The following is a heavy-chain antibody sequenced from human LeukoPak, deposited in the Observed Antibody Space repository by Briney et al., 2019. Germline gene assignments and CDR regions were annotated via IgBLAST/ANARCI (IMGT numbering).Heavy chain of an antibody. Sequence: GGSLRLSCAASGFTVSRNYMNWVRQPPGMGLEWVSSIYTGGSTYYADSVKGRFTISRDNSRNTLYLQLNSLRAEDTAVYYCARDIGGEVRLYYGMDVWGQGTTVTVSS. J-gene: IGHJ6*02. V-gene: IGHV3-53*01. CDR2: IYTGGST. D-gene: IGHD3-16*01. CDR1: GFTVSRNY. CDR3: ARDIGGEVRLYYGMDV.